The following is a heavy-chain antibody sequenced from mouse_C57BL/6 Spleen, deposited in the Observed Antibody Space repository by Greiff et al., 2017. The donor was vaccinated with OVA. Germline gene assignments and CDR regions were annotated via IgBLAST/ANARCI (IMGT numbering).Heavy chain of an antibody. CDR2: ISYDGSN. J-gene: IGHJ2*01. CDR3: ARDSGSSLDY. D-gene: IGHD1-1*01. CDR1: GYSITSGYY. Sequence: ESGPGLVKPSQSLSLTCSVTGYSITSGYYWNWIRQFPGNKLEWMGYISYDGSNNYNPSLKNRISITRDTSKNQFFLKLNSVTTEDTATYYCARDSGSSLDYWGQGTTLTVSS. V-gene: IGHV3-6*01.